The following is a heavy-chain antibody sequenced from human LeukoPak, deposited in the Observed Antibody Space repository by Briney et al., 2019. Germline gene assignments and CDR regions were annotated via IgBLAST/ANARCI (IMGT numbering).Heavy chain of an antibody. CDR1: GGTFTSYD. D-gene: IGHD2-15*01. CDR2: MNPNSGNT. J-gene: IGHJ4*02. Sequence: GASVKVSCKASGGTFTSYDINWVRQATGQGLEWMGWMNPNSGNTGYAQKFQGRVTMTRNTSISTAYMELSSLRSEDTAVYYCARGCKGWLLLGRGSYYFDYWGQGALVTVSS. CDR3: ARGCKGWLLLGRGSYYFDY. V-gene: IGHV1-8*01.